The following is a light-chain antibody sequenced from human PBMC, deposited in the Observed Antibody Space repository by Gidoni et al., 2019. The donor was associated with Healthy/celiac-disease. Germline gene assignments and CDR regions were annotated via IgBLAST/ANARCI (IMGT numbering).Light chain of an antibody. CDR1: QSVSSY. J-gene: IGKJ4*01. CDR2: DAS. CDR3: QQRSNWPPLT. Sequence: IVLTQSPATLSLSPGERATLSCRASQSVSSYLAWYQQKPGQAPRLLIYDASNRATGSPARFSGSGSGTDFTLTISSLEPEDVAVYYCQQRSNWPPLTFGGGTKVEIK. V-gene: IGKV3-11*01.